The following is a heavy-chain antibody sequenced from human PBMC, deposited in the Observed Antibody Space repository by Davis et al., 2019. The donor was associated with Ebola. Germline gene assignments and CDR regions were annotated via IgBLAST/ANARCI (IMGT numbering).Heavy chain of an antibody. CDR3: ARDPPLRSKEGGMDV. V-gene: IGHV1-69*06. Sequence: SVKVSCKASGGTFSSYAISWVRQAPGQGLEWMGGIIPIFGTANYAQKFQGRVTITADKSTSTAYMELSSLRSEDTAVYYCARDPPLRSKEGGMDVWGQGTLVTVSS. J-gene: IGHJ4*02. D-gene: IGHD4-17*01. CDR1: GGTFSSYA. CDR2: IIPIFGTA.